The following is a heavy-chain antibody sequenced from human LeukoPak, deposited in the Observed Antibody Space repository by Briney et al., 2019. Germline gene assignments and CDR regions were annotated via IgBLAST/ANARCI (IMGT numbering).Heavy chain of an antibody. CDR1: GFTFSSYW. CDR3: ARVLTTVIHWYFDL. J-gene: IGHJ2*01. V-gene: IGHV3-74*01. Sequence: GGSLRLSCAASGFTFSSYWMHWVRQVPGKGLVWVSRINSDVSSTSYADSVKGRFTISRDNAKNTLYLQMNSLRAEDTAVYYCARVLTTVIHWYFDLWGRGTLVTVSS. CDR2: INSDVSST. D-gene: IGHD4-17*01.